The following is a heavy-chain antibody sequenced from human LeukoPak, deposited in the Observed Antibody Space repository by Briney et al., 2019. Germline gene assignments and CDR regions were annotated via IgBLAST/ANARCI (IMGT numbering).Heavy chain of an antibody. CDR3: ASGQYYDLWSGYYVD. D-gene: IGHD3-3*01. V-gene: IGHV4-34*01. J-gene: IGHJ4*02. Sequence: SETLSLTCAVYGGSFSGHYWSWIRQPPGKGLEWIGEINHSGSTNYNPSLESRVTISVDTSKNHFSLKLSSVTAADTGVYYCASGQYYDLWSGYYVDWGQGTLVTVSA. CDR2: INHSGST. CDR1: GGSFSGHY.